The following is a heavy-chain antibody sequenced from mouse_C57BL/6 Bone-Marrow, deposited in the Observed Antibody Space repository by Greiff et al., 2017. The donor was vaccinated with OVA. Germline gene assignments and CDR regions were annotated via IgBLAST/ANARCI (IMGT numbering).Heavy chain of an antibody. D-gene: IGHD1-1*01. V-gene: IGHV1-64*01. CDR1: GYTFTSYW. Sequence: QVQLKQPGAELVKPGASVKLSCKASGYTFTSYWMHWVKQRPGQGLAWIGMIHPNRGSTNYNEKFKSKATLTVDKSSSTAYMQLSSLTSEDSAVYYGARRGSSLWYFDVWGTGTTVTVSS. CDR2: IHPNRGST. J-gene: IGHJ1*03. CDR3: ARRGSSLWYFDV.